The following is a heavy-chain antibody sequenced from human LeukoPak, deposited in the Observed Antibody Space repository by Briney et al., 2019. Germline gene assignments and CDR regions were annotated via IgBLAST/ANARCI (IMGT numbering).Heavy chain of an antibody. CDR2: MNPNNGNT. D-gene: IGHD6-13*01. J-gene: IGHJ6*02. CDR3: ARLASSSWPLYYYYGMDV. V-gene: IGHV1-8*01. CDR1: GYTFTSYD. Sequence: ASVKVSCKASGYTFTSYDINWVRQAIGQGLEWMGWMNPNNGNTGYAQKFQGRVTMTRSTSISTAYMELSSLRSEDTAVYYCARLASSSWPLYYYYGMDVWGQGTTVTVSS.